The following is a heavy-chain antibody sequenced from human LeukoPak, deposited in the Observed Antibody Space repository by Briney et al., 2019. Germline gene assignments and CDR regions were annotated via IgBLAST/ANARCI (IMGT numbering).Heavy chain of an antibody. CDR1: GDSISNYY. J-gene: IGHJ4*02. Sequence: SETLSLTCTVSGDSISNYYWSWIRQPPGKGLDWIGYIFHSGSTNYNPSLKSRVTMSVDTSKSQFSLKLSSVTAADTAIYYCARYNSGWSYFDYWGQGTLVTVSS. D-gene: IGHD6-19*01. CDR2: IFHSGST. V-gene: IGHV4-59*01. CDR3: ARYNSGWSYFDY.